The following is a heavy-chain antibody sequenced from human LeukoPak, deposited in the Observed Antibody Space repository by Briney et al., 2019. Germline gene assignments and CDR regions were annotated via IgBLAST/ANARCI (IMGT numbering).Heavy chain of an antibody. D-gene: IGHD5-18*01. V-gene: IGHV4-39*02. Sequence: PSETLSLTCTISGGSISSISYYWGWIRQPPGEGLEWIGSIYYTGSTYYNPSLKSRVTVSVDTSKNQFSLNLRSVTAADTAVYYCAREAGYSYGPPLDYWGQGTLVTVSS. J-gene: IGHJ4*02. CDR2: IYYTGST. CDR3: AREAGYSYGPPLDY. CDR1: GGSISSISYY.